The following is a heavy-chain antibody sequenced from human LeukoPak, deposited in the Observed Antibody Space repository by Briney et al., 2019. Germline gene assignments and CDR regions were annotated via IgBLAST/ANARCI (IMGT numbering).Heavy chain of an antibody. J-gene: IGHJ6*03. CDR2: IWSDGNNR. CDR1: GFTFRNYG. Sequence: GSLRLSCATSGFTFRNYGMHWVRQATAQGLEWMSFIWSDGNNRFYADSVKGRFTISRDNSKNMLYLQMDSLRPEDTAVYYCAKDPGASVSGFHMDVWGKGTTVIVSS. CDR3: AKDPGASVSGFHMDV. V-gene: IGHV3-30*02. D-gene: IGHD2-8*02.